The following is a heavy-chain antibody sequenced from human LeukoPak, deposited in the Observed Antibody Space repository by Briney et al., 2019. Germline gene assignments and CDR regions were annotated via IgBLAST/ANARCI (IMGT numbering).Heavy chain of an antibody. Sequence: SETLSLTCTVSGGSISSYYWSWIRQPPGKGLEWIGYIYYSGSTNYSPSLKSRVTISVDTSKNQFSLKLSSVTAADTAVYYCARHKYDSSGYYYRGNNWFDPWGQGTLVTVSS. CDR3: ARHKYDSSGYYYRGNNWFDP. CDR1: GGSISSYY. D-gene: IGHD3-22*01. V-gene: IGHV4-59*08. CDR2: IYYSGST. J-gene: IGHJ5*02.